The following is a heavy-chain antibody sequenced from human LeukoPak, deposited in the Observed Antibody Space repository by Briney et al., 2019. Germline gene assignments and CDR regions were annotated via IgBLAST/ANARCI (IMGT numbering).Heavy chain of an antibody. V-gene: IGHV3-7*01. CDR1: GFTFSSYW. Sequence: GGSLRLSCAASGFTFSSYWMSWVRQAPGKGLEWVANIKQDGSEKYYVDSVKGRFTISRDNAKNSLYLQMNSLRAEDTAVYYCARDDVAGAYYDSSGYYCYWGQGTLVTVSS. D-gene: IGHD3-22*01. CDR2: IKQDGSEK. CDR3: ARDDVAGAYYDSSGYYCY. J-gene: IGHJ4*02.